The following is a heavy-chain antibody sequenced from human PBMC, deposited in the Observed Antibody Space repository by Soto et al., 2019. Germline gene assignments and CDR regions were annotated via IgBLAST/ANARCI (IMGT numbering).Heavy chain of an antibody. Sequence: EVQLLESGGGLVQPGESLTLSCAASGFTFSSFAMSWVRQAPGKGLEWVSAISGGGGNTYYAESVQGRFTISRDNSKRTLYLQVNSLRAEDTAIYSCAKASEGMWSDFDYWGQGTLVTVSS. D-gene: IGHD1-26*01. CDR2: ISGGGGNT. V-gene: IGHV3-23*01. CDR3: AKASEGMWSDFDY. J-gene: IGHJ4*02. CDR1: GFTFSSFA.